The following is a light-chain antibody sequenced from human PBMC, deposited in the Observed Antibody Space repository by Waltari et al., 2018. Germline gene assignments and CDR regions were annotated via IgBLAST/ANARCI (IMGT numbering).Light chain of an antibody. V-gene: IGLV2-14*01. CDR3: DSYTSTSSLPYV. CDR1: SSDVGGYKY. CDR2: EVN. J-gene: IGLJ1*01. Sequence: SITISCIGPSSDVGGYKYVSWYQQYPGKAPKLIIYEVNNRPSGVSNRFSGSKSGNTASLTISGLQPEDEAAYFCDSYTSTSSLPYVFGTGTKVTVL.